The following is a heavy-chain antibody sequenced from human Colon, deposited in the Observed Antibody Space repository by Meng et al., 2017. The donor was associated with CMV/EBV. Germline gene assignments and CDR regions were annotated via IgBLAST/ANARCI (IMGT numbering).Heavy chain of an antibody. CDR2: TRYDGNFE. V-gene: IGHV3-30*02. Sequence: GGSLRLSCAASGFTFNNYGLHWVRQAPGKGLEWVAYTRYDGNFESYVDSVKGRYTISRDKSKSTVYLQMKSLRGEDTAVYYCVKGREGHNSYSFDLWGQGTPVTVSS. CDR1: GFTFNNYG. D-gene: IGHD5-24*01. CDR3: VKGREGHNSYSFDL. J-gene: IGHJ4*02.